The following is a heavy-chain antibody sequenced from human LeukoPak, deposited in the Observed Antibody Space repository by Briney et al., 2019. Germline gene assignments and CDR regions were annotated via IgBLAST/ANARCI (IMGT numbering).Heavy chain of an antibody. CDR2: IRYNGNNQ. CDR3: AKDSAFYYIDV. D-gene: IGHD3-10*01. V-gene: IGHV3-30*02. Sequence: GGSLRLSCAASGFTFSSYEMNWVRQAPGKGLEWVAFIRYNGNNQYYADSVKGRFTISRDNSKNTLYLQMNSLKGDDTAVYYCAKDSAFYYIDVWGKGTTVIISS. J-gene: IGHJ6*03. CDR1: GFTFSSYE.